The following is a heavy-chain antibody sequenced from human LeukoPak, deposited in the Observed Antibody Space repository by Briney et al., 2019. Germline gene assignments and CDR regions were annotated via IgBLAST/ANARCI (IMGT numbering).Heavy chain of an antibody. CDR3: AKDGVKWSGHNFDY. D-gene: IGHD3-3*01. J-gene: IGHJ4*02. V-gene: IGHV3-20*04. CDR2: INWSGGST. Sequence: GGSLRLSCAASGFTFDDYGMSWVRQAPGKGLEWVSAINWSGGSTGYADSVKGRFTISRDNAKNTLYLQMNSLRAEDTAVYYCAKDGVKWSGHNFDYWGQGTLVTVSS. CDR1: GFTFDDYG.